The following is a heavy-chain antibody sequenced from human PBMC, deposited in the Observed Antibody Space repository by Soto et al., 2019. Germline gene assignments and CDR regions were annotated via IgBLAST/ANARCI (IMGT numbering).Heavy chain of an antibody. V-gene: IGHV3-72*01. Sequence: GGSLRLSCAASGFTFSDHYMDWVRQTPGKGLEWVGRSRNKANSYTTEYAASVKGRFTLSRDDSKNSLYLQMNSLRTEDTAVYYCAREGNDYIWGSYRYYGLLDYWGQGTLVTVSS. CDR2: SRNKANSYTT. J-gene: IGHJ4*02. D-gene: IGHD3-16*02. CDR1: GFTFSDHY. CDR3: AREGNDYIWGSYRYYGLLDY.